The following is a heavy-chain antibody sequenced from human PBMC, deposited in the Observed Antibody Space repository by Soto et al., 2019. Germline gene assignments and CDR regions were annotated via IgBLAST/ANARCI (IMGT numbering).Heavy chain of an antibody. CDR3: ARDQSTVPHDAFDI. J-gene: IGHJ3*02. CDR1: GFTFSSYA. V-gene: IGHV3-23*01. Sequence: EVQLLESGGGLVELGGSLRLSCAASGFTFSSYAMSWVRQAPGKGLEWVAAISGRVGTTFYADSVKGRFTISRDNSKNMLYLQMNSLRAEDTAVYYCARDQSTVPHDAFDIWGQGTMVHVSS. D-gene: IGHD4-17*01. CDR2: ISGRVGTT.